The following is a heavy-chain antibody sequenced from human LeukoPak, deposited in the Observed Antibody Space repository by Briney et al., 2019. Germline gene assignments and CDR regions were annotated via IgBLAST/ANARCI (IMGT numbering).Heavy chain of an antibody. CDR2: FDPEDGET. J-gene: IGHJ4*02. D-gene: IGHD5-18*01. V-gene: IGHV1-24*01. Sequence: ASVKVSCKVSGYTLTELSMHWVRQAPGKGLEWMGGFDPEDGETIYAQKFQGRVTMTRDTSISTAYMELSRLRSDDTAVYYCASTVRGYSYAFFDYWGQGTLVTVSS. CDR1: GYTLTELS. CDR3: ASTVRGYSYAFFDY.